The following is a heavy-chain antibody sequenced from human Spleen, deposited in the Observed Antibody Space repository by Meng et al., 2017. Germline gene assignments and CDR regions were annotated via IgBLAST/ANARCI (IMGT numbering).Heavy chain of an antibody. V-gene: IGHV1-46*01. J-gene: IGHJ4*02. D-gene: IGHD3-22*01. CDR2: INPSGGST. Sequence: ASVKVSCKASGYTFTNYDFNWVRQAPGQGLEGMGIINPSGGSTSYAQKFQGRVTMTRDTSTSTVYMELSSLRSEDTAVYYCARDKAAYDSSGYYPGGFDYWGQGTLVTVSS. CDR3: ARDKAAYDSSGYYPGGFDY. CDR1: GYTFTNYD.